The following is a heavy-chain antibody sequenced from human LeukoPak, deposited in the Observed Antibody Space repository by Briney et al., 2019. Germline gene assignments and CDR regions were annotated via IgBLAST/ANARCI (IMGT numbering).Heavy chain of an antibody. V-gene: IGHV1-2*02. CDR3: ARVDFDNYYMDV. J-gene: IGHJ6*03. CDR1: GYTFIDYY. D-gene: IGHD3-9*01. Sequence: GASVKVSCKASGYTFIDYYIHWVRQAPGQGLEWMGWINPNSGGTKYAQKFQGRVTMTRDTSISTAYMELSRLRSDDTAVYYCARVDFDNYYMDVWGKGTTVTISS. CDR2: INPNSGGT.